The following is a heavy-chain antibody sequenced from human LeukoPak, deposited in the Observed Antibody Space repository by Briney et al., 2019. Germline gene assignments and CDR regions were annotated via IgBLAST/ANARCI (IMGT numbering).Heavy chain of an antibody. CDR1: GGSFSGYY. CDR3: ARGRREYYYDSSKWFDP. Sequence: PSETLSLTCAVYGGSFSGYYWSWIRQPPGKGLEWIGEINHSGSTTYNPSLKSRVTISVDTSKNQFSLKLSFVTAADTAVYYCARGRREYYYDSSKWFDPWGQGTLVTVSS. CDR2: INHSGST. J-gene: IGHJ5*02. V-gene: IGHV4-34*01. D-gene: IGHD3-22*01.